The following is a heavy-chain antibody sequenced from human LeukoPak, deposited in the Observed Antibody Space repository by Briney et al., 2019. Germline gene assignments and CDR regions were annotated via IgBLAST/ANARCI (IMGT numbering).Heavy chain of an antibody. J-gene: IGHJ3*02. Sequence: GGSLRLSCAASGFTFSSYSMKWVRQAPGKGLEWVSFIGSSISYISYADSVKGQFTISRDNAKNSLYLQMNSLRAEDTAVYYCARERVTTTAFDIWGQGTMVTVSS. CDR3: ARERVTTTAFDI. CDR1: GFTFSSYS. V-gene: IGHV3-21*01. CDR2: IGSSISYI. D-gene: IGHD5-12*01.